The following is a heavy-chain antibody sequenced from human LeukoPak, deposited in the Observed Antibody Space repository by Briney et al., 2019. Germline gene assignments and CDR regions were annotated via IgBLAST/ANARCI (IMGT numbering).Heavy chain of an antibody. CDR2: ISGTGGAT. Sequence: GGSLRLFCVASGFSFGNYAMSWVRQAPGKGRQWVSQISGTGGATWYAGFARDRFTISRDNSKKTLYLQMSGLRVEDTAMYYCVKDPRDTYGTNWFVSWGQGTLLIVSS. CDR1: GFSFGNYA. V-gene: IGHV3-23*01. J-gene: IGHJ5*01. CDR3: VKDPRDTYGTNWFVS. D-gene: IGHD2-21*01.